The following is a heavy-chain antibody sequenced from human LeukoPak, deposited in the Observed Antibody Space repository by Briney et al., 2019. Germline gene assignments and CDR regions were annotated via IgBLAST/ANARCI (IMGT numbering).Heavy chain of an antibody. D-gene: IGHD5-18*01. J-gene: IGHJ3*02. CDR1: GFTFSSYG. CDR3: AKARYSYVEELEEAFDI. CDR2: ISYDGSNK. Sequence: GGSPRLSCAASGFTFSSYGMHWVRQAPGKGLEWVAVISYDGSNKYYADSVKGRFTISRDNSKNTLYLQMNSLRAEDTAVYYCAKARYSYVEELEEAFDIWGQGTMVTVSS. V-gene: IGHV3-30*18.